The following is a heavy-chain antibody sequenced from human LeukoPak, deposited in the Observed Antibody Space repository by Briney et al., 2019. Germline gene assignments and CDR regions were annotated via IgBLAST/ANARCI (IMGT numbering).Heavy chain of an antibody. Sequence: PSETLSLTCIVSGDSLSTYYWNWVRQPPGEGMGWIGYIYYSVSTDYNPSHKSRVTISVDTSTNQFSLKLRSVTAADTAVYYCTRGAPLYYYRYIDVWGKGTTVTVSS. CDR2: IYYSVST. V-gene: IGHV4-59*01. CDR3: TRGAPLYYYRYIDV. J-gene: IGHJ6*03. CDR1: GDSLSTYY.